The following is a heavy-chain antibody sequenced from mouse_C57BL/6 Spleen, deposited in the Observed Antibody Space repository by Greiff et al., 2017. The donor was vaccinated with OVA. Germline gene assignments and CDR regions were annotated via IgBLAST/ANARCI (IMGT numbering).Heavy chain of an antibody. CDR1: GYTFTSYW. D-gene: IGHD1-1*01. J-gene: IGHJ3*01. CDR2: IDPSDSYT. CDR3: ARRGAQYGGLRAWFAY. Sequence: QVQLQQPGAELVMPGASVKLSCKASGYTFTSYWMHWVKQRPAQGLEWIGEIDPSDSYTNYNQKFKGKSTLTVDKSSSTAYMQLSSLTSEDSAVYYCARRGAQYGGLRAWFAYWGQGTLVTVSA. V-gene: IGHV1-69*01.